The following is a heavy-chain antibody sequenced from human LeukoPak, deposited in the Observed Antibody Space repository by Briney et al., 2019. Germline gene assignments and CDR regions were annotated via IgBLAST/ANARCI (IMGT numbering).Heavy chain of an antibody. V-gene: IGHV1-2*02. CDR1: GYTFIGYY. CDR2: INPKSGGT. Sequence: GASVKVSCKASGYTFIGYYMHWVRQAPGQGLEWVGWINPKSGGTKYAQKFQDRVTMTRDTSISTSYMELSSLRSDDTAVYFCARDPPHSGFARYYFDYWGQGTLVTASS. D-gene: IGHD3-22*01. J-gene: IGHJ4*02. CDR3: ARDPPHSGFARYYFDY.